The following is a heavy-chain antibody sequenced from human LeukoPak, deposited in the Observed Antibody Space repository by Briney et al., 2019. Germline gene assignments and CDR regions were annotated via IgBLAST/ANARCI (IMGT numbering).Heavy chain of an antibody. Sequence: GGSLRLSCAASGFTFSSYSMSWVRQAPGKGLEWVGRIKSKTDGGTTDYAAPVKGRFTISRDDSKNTLYLQMNSLKTEDTAVYYCAKAIITMMTYYYYYMDVWGKGTTVTISS. CDR2: IKSKTDGGTT. CDR1: GFTFSSYS. CDR3: AKAIITMMTYYYYYMDV. D-gene: IGHD3-22*01. V-gene: IGHV3-15*01. J-gene: IGHJ6*03.